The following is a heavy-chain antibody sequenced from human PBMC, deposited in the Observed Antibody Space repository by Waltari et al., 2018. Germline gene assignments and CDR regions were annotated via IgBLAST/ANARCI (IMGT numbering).Heavy chain of an antibody. CDR2: IFGGGTT. J-gene: IGHJ4*02. CDR3: AKSITMVRGVFYYFDY. V-gene: IGHV3-53*04. D-gene: IGHD3-10*01. Sequence: WVRQAPGKGLEWISVIFGGGTTYYADSVKGRFTISTHNYKNTLFLQMNSLGPEDTAVYYCAKSITMVRGVFYYFDYWGQGTLVTVSS.